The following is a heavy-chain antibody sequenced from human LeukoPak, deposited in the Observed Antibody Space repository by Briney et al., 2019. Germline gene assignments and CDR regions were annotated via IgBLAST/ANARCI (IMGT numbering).Heavy chain of an antibody. CDR2: ISSGSSDI. V-gene: IGHV3-48*02. CDR1: GFTVSSNY. CDR3: ARGYQRADY. Sequence: PGGSLRLSCAASGFTVSSNYMSWVRQAPGKGLEWVSYISSGSSDIYYADSVKGRFTVSRDNAKNSLYLQMNSLRDEDTAVYYCARGYQRADYWGQGTLVTVSS. D-gene: IGHD6-25*01. J-gene: IGHJ4*02.